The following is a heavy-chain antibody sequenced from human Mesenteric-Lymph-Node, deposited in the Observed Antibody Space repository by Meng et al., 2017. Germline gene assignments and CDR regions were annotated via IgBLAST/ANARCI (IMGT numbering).Heavy chain of an antibody. CDR1: GFSLSSGRMG. CDR2: IYGDGDN. CDR3: ARGQSSGFDY. V-gene: IGHV2-5*02. Sequence: SGPTLVKPTETLTLTCTFSGFSLSSGRMGVGWFRQPPGKALEWVAMIYGDGDNFYSPSLNSRLTITKDTSKNQVVLTMTNMDPVDTATYYCARGQSSGFDYWGQGTLVTVSS. J-gene: IGHJ4*02. D-gene: IGHD3-22*01.